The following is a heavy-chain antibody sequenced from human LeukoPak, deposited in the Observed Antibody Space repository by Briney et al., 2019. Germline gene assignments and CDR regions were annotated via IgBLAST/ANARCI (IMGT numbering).Heavy chain of an antibody. V-gene: IGHV1-18*01. CDR2: ISANNPNT. CDR3: ARAQYCSRGNCYDLDY. CDR1: GYTFTSFG. J-gene: IGHJ4*02. Sequence: GASVKVSCKASGYTFTSFGISWVRQAPGQGLEWMGWISANNPNTDYAPKFQGRVTMTTDTSTSTTYMELRSLRSDDTAVFYCARAQYCSRGNCYDLDYWGQGTLATVSS. D-gene: IGHD2-15*01.